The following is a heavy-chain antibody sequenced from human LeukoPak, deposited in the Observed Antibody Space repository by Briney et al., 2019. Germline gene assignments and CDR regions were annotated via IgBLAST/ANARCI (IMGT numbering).Heavy chain of an antibody. D-gene: IGHD4-17*01. V-gene: IGHV3-23*01. CDR1: GFTFSSYA. Sequence: GSLRLSCAASGFTFSSYAMSWVRQAPGKGLEWVSTISGSNGSTYYADSVKGRFTISRDNSKSTLYLQMNSLRAEDTAVYYCAKDHGDYGFDYWGQGTLVTVSS. CDR2: ISGSNGST. CDR3: AKDHGDYGFDY. J-gene: IGHJ4*02.